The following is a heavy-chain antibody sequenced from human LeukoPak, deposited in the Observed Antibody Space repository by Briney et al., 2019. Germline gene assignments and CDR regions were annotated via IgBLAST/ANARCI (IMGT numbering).Heavy chain of an antibody. D-gene: IGHD2-15*01. CDR2: IYYSGST. CDR1: GGSISSYY. CDR3: ARVNLWGYCSGGSCYNYFDY. J-gene: IGHJ4*02. Sequence: SPSETLSLTCTVSGGSISSYYWSWIRQPAGKGLEWIGYIYYSGSTYYNPSLKSRVTISVDTSKNQFSLKLSSVTAADTAVYYCARVNLWGYCSGGSCYNYFDYWGQGTLVTVSS. V-gene: IGHV4-59*12.